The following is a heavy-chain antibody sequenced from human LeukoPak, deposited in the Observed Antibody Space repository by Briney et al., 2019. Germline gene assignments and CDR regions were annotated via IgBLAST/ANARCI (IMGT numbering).Heavy chain of an antibody. V-gene: IGHV3-11*03. CDR3: ARPYSSGWYGGFDL. CDR1: GFTFSDYY. Sequence: GGSPRLSCAASGFTFSDYYMSWIRQAPGKGLEWVSYISSSSSYTNYADSVKGRFTISRDNAKNSLYLQMNSLRVEDTAVFYCARPYSSGWYGGFDLWGRGTLVTVSS. D-gene: IGHD6-19*01. J-gene: IGHJ2*01. CDR2: ISSSSSYT.